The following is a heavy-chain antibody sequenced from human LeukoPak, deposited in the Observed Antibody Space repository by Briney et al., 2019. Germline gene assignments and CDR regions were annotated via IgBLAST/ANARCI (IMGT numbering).Heavy chain of an antibody. J-gene: IGHJ6*02. CDR3: ARLVLVPAAPLYYYYGMDV. D-gene: IGHD2-2*01. Sequence: SETLSLTCTVSGGSISSGSYYWSWIRQPAGKGLEWIGRIYTSGSTNYNPSLKSRVTISVDTSKNQFSLKLSSVTAADTAVYYCARLVLVPAAPLYYYYGMDVWGQGTTVTVSS. V-gene: IGHV4-61*02. CDR2: IYTSGST. CDR1: GGSISSGSYY.